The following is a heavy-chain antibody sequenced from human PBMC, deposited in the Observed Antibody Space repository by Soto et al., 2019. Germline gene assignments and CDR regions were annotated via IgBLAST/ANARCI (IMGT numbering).Heavy chain of an antibody. CDR1: GGTFSSYA. V-gene: IGHV1-69*01. D-gene: IGHD2-15*01. CDR3: AIGEVGYCSGGSCSDDY. J-gene: IGHJ4*02. CDR2: IIPIFGTA. Sequence: QVQLVQSGAEVKKPGSSVKVSCKASGGTFSSYAISWVRQAPGQGLEWMGGIIPIFGTANYAQKFQGRVTITADESTNTAYMELSSMRSEDTGGYYCAIGEVGYCSGGSCSDDYWGQGTLVTVSS.